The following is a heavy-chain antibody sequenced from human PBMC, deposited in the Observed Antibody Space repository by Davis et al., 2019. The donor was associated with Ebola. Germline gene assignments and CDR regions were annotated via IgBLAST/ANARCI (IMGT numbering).Heavy chain of an antibody. J-gene: IGHJ6*02. CDR1: GFTFSSYW. Sequence: PGGSLRLSCAASGFTFSSYWMHWVRQAPGKGLGWVSLINSDGSSTIYADSVKGRFTISRDNAKNTLYLQMNSLRAEDTAVYYCARELRFLEWDGMDVWGQGTTVTVSS. D-gene: IGHD3-3*01. CDR2: INSDGSST. CDR3: ARELRFLEWDGMDV. V-gene: IGHV3-74*01.